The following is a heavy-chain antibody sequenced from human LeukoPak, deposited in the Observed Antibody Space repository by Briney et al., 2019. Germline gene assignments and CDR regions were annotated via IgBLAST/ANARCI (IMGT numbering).Heavy chain of an antibody. D-gene: IGHD1-1*01. V-gene: IGHV1-69*13. CDR3: ARDLGTTGVGSPNWFDP. CDR1: GGTFSSYA. Sequence: GASVKVSCKASGGTFSSYAISWVRQAPGQGLEWMGGIIPIFGTARYAQKSQGRVTITADESTSTAYMELSSLISEDTAVYYCARDLGTTGVGSPNWFDPWGQGTLVSVSS. J-gene: IGHJ5*02. CDR2: IIPIFGTA.